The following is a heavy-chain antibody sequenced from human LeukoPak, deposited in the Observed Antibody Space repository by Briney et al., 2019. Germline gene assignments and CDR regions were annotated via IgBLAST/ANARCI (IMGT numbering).Heavy chain of an antibody. Sequence: PSETLSLTCTVSGGSISSYYWSWIRQPPGKGLEWIGYIYYSGSTNYNPSLKSRVTISVDTSKNQFSLKLSSVTATDTAVYYCARHRITIFGVAIGPIDYWGQGTLVTVSS. J-gene: IGHJ4*02. V-gene: IGHV4-59*08. CDR2: IYYSGST. D-gene: IGHD3-3*01. CDR1: GGSISSYY. CDR3: ARHRITIFGVAIGPIDY.